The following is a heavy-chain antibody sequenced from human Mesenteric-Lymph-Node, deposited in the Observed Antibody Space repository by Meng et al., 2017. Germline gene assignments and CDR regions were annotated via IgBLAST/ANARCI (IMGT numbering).Heavy chain of an antibody. CDR2: IYNSGST. CDR3: ARGQKGYFDL. V-gene: IGHV4-30-4*01. Sequence: QVRLQESGPGLVKPSQTLSLTCTVSGGSISSSNYYWSWIRQPPGKGLEWSGHIYNSGSTYYNPSFKSRITISVGTSKNQFSLKLSSVTAADTAVYYCARGQKGYFDLWGRGTLVTVSS. J-gene: IGHJ2*01. CDR1: GGSISSSNYY.